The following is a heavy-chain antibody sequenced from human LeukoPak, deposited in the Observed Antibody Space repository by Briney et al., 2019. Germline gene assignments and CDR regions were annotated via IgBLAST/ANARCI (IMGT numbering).Heavy chain of an antibody. CDR3: ARGYSSSSGTLFDY. CDR2: ISGSGGST. V-gene: IGHV3-23*01. CDR1: GFTFSSYA. D-gene: IGHD6-6*01. Sequence: PGGSLRLSCAASGFTFSSYAMSWVRQAPGKGLEWVSAISGSGGSTYYADSVKGRFTISRDNSKNTLYLQMNSLRAEDTAVYYCARGYSSSSGTLFDYWGQETLVTVSS. J-gene: IGHJ4*02.